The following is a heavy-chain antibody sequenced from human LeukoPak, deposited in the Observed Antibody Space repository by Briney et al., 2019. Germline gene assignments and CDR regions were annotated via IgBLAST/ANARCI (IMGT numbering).Heavy chain of an antibody. CDR2: ISAYNGNT. D-gene: IGHD2-2*01. CDR3: ARDGSLYCSSTSCYPYPFDY. Sequence: ASVKVSCKASGYIFTSYGISWVRQAPGQGLEWMGWISAYNGNTNYAQKLQGRVTMTTDTSTSTAYMELRSLRSDDTAVYYCARDGSLYCSSTSCYPYPFDYWGQGTLVTVSS. V-gene: IGHV1-18*01. J-gene: IGHJ4*02. CDR1: GYIFTSYG.